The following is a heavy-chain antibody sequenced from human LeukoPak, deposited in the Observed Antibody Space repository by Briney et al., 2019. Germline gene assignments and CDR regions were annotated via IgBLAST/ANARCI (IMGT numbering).Heavy chain of an antibody. CDR3: ARHRTASDY. CDR2: IRYDRRNQ. V-gene: IGHV3-30*02. Sequence: GGSLRLSCAASGFTFSSYGMHWVRQAPGKGLEWVAFIRYDRRNQYYADSVKGRFTISRDNAKNSLYLQMTSLRAEDTAVYYCARHRTASDYWGQGTLVTVSS. D-gene: IGHD3-16*02. J-gene: IGHJ4*02. CDR1: GFTFSSYG.